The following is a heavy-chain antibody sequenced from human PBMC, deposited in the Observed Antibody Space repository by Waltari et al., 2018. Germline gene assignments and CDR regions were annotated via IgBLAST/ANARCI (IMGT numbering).Heavy chain of an antibody. CDR2: ISDSGTT. J-gene: IGHJ4*02. CDR1: DFSIRSGFY. D-gene: IGHD3-9*01. V-gene: IGHV4-38-2*02. CDR3: AREAGSGIDWYHDY. Sequence: QMQESGPGLGKPSENLSLMCRVSDFSIRSGFYWGWLRQSPGKGLEWIGSISDSGTTSYNPSLQSRVTISIDTSKNQFSLKLGSVTAADTAVFYCAREAGSGIDWYHDYWGQGILVTVSS.